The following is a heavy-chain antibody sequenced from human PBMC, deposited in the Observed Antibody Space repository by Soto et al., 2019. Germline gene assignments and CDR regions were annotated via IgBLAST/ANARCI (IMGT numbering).Heavy chain of an antibody. Sequence: GGSLRLSCAASGFTFNIYALHWVRQSPGKGLEWVAVISFDGTKKYYSDSVKGRFTISRDNLKNTLYLQMNNLRVEDAALYLCAREDDYGYRYINYGLDVWGQGTTVTVSS. V-gene: IGHV3-30-3*01. CDR1: GFTFNIYA. D-gene: IGHD4-17*01. CDR3: AREDDYGYRYINYGLDV. CDR2: ISFDGTKK. J-gene: IGHJ6*02.